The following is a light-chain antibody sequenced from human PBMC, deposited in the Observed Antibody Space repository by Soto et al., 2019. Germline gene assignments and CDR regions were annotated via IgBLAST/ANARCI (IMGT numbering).Light chain of an antibody. CDR1: QSVSSY. V-gene: IGKV3-11*01. CDR3: QQRSNWVMYT. Sequence: EIVLTQSPATPSLSPGERATLSCRASQSVSSYLAWYQQKPGQAPRLLIYDASNRATGIPARFSGSGSGTDFTLTISSLEPEDFAVYYCQQRSNWVMYTFGQGTKLEIK. J-gene: IGKJ2*01. CDR2: DAS.